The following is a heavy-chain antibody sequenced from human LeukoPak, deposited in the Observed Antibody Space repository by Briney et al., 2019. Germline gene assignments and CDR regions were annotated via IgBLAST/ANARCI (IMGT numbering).Heavy chain of an antibody. CDR3: ARHIAAAGRTFDY. J-gene: IGHJ4*02. CDR2: MNPNSDNT. V-gene: IGHV1-8*01. Sequence: GASVKVSCKASGYTFTSYDINWVRQATGQGLEWMGWMNPNSDNTGYAQKFQGRVTMTRNTSISTAYMELSSLRSEDTAVYYCARHIAAAGRTFDYWGQGTLVTVSS. CDR1: GYTFTSYD. D-gene: IGHD6-13*01.